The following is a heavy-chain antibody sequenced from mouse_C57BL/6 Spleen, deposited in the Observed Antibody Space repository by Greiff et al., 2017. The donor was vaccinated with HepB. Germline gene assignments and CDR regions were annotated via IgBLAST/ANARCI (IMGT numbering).Heavy chain of an antibody. J-gene: IGHJ2*01. CDR1: GYAFSSSW. CDR2: IYPGDGDT. D-gene: IGHD4-1*02. V-gene: IGHV1-82*01. CDR3: ARPQLGPFDY. Sequence: VQLQQSGPELVKPGASVKISCKASGYAFSSSWMNWVKQRPGKGLEWIGRIYPGDGDTNYNGKFKGKATLTADKSSSTAYMQLSSLTSEDSAVYFCARPQLGPFDYWGQGTTLTVSS.